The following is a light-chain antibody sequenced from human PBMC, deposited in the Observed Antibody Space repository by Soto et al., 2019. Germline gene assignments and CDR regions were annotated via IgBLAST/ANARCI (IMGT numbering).Light chain of an antibody. CDR3: QQFGSSPPWT. CDR1: QSVASY. Sequence: IVLPQSTATLSVSPGERATLSCRASQSVASYLAWYHQKPGQAPRLLIYGASTRATGVPARFSGSGSGTEFTLTISSLQSEDFAVYYCQQFGSSPPWTFGQGTKVDIK. CDR2: GAS. V-gene: IGKV3-15*01. J-gene: IGKJ1*01.